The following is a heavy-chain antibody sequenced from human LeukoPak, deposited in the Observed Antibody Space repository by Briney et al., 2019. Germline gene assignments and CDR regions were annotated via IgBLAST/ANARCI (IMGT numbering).Heavy chain of an antibody. CDR1: GFIFSSYG. J-gene: IGHJ4*02. Sequence: GRSLRLSCVTSGFIFSSYGIHWVRQAPGKGLEWVAWHFASNKYYAESVRGRFTMSRDNSKSTLYLQMDSLRVEDTAVYYCAKGSAAARPYYFDYWGQGTLVTVSS. D-gene: IGHD6-6*01. V-gene: IGHV3-33*06. CDR2: WHFASNK. CDR3: AKGSAAARPYYFDY.